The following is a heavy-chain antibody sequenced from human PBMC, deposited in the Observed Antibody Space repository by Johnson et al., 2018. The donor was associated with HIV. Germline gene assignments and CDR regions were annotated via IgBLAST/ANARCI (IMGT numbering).Heavy chain of an antibody. CDR1: GFTFDDYA. D-gene: IGHD1-26*01. J-gene: IGHJ3*02. CDR3: AKGLTWELRRHDAFDI. Sequence: VESGGGLVQPGRSLRLSCAASGFTFDDYAMHWVRQAPGKGLEWVSGISWNSGSIGYADSVKGRFTISRDNAKNSLYLQMNSLRAEDTALYYCAKGLTWELRRHDAFDIWGQGTMVTVSS. V-gene: IGHV3-9*01. CDR2: ISWNSGSI.